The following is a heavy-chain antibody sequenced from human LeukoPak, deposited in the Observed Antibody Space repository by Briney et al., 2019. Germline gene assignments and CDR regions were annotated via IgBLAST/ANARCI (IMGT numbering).Heavy chain of an antibody. J-gene: IGHJ4*02. D-gene: IGHD3-16*02. V-gene: IGHV3-43*01. CDR1: GFTFDDYT. CDR3: AKATPTRLGELSLPDY. CDR2: ISWDGGST. Sequence: GGSLRLSCAASGFTFDDYTMHWVRQAPGKGLEWVSLISWDGGSTYYADSVKGRFTISRDNSKNSLYLQMYSLRTEDTALYYCAKATPTRLGELSLPDYWGQGTLVTVPS.